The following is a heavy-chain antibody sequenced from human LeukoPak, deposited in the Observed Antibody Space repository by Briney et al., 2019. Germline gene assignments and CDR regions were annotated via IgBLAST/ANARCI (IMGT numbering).Heavy chain of an antibody. CDR1: GFTFGDYA. CDR3: TIIQIAAAGTFDY. Sequence: GRSLRLSCTTSGFTFGDYAMSWVRQAPGKGLEWVGFIRSKAYGGTTEYAASVKGRFTISRDDSKSIAYLQMNSLKTEDTAVYYCTIIQIAAAGTFDYWGQGTLVTVSS. D-gene: IGHD6-13*01. V-gene: IGHV3-49*04. CDR2: IRSKAYGGTT. J-gene: IGHJ4*02.